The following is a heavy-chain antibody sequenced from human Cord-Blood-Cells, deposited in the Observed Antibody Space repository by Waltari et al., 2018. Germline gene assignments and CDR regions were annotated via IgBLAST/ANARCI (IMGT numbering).Heavy chain of an antibody. Sequence: QVQLQQRGAGLLKTSETLSLTCAVYGGSFSGYYWRGHRQPPGKGLEWIGEINHSVSTNYNPTLTRRVPISVQGSKEQVSLKLSSVTAADTAVYYCARGTDWGDDWGQGTLVTV. CDR3: ARGTDWGDD. J-gene: IGHJ4*02. V-gene: IGHV4-34*01. CDR2: INHSVST. D-gene: IGHD7-27*01. CDR1: GGSFSGYY.